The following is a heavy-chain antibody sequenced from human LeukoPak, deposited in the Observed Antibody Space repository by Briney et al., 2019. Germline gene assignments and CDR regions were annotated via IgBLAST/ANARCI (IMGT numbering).Heavy chain of an antibody. D-gene: IGHD3-3*01. Sequence: PSETLSLTCAVYGGSFCGYYWSWIRQPPGKGLEWIGEINHSGSTNYNPSLKSRVTISVDTSKNQFSLKLSSVTAADTAVYYCARGPWYDFWSGYWDLFDYWGQGTLVTVSS. CDR2: INHSGST. V-gene: IGHV4-34*01. CDR3: ARGPWYDFWSGYWDLFDY. J-gene: IGHJ4*02. CDR1: GGSFCGYY.